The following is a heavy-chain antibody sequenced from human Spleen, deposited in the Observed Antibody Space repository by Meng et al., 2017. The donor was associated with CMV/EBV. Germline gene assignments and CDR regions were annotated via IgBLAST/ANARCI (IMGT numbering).Heavy chain of an antibody. Sequence: GESLKISCAASGLMFRRYGMSWVRQAPGKGLEWVAFVRYDGGDVFYADSVRGRFFISRDNSRNMLTLQMNSLRPEDTALYYCTREGTGYDFWRGYRDDALNLWGQGSMVTVSS. CDR1: GLMFRRYG. D-gene: IGHD3-3*01. J-gene: IGHJ3*01. CDR2: VRYDGGDV. CDR3: TREGTGYDFWRGYRDDALNL. V-gene: IGHV3-30*02.